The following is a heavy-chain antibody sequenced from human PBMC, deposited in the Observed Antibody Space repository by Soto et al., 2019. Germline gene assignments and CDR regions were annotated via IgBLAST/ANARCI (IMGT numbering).Heavy chain of an antibody. CDR2: INPGGVST. CDR3: ARGGNGDNVGYWYFDL. D-gene: IGHD4-17*01. Sequence: QVQLVQSGAEVKKPGASVEVSCKASGYTFTTYYIHWVRHAPGQGLEWMGVINPGGVSTKYAQKFQDRFTMTSDTSTSTVYMDLSSRRSEDTAVYFCARGGNGDNVGYWYFDLWGRGTQVTVSP. J-gene: IGHJ2*01. CDR1: GYTFTTYY. V-gene: IGHV1-46*01.